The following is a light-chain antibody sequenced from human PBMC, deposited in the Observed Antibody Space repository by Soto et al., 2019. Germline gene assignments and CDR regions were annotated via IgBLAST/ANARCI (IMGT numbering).Light chain of an antibody. Sequence: DIQMTQSPSSVSASIGDRVTITCRASQDIGRRLAWFQQKPGKAPKYLIQAASSLPGGVPSTFSGSGSGTDFTLTINTLHPEDFATYYCLQVYSFPRTFGQGTKVEIK. CDR1: QDIGRR. J-gene: IGKJ1*01. V-gene: IGKV1-12*01. CDR2: AAS. CDR3: LQVYSFPRT.